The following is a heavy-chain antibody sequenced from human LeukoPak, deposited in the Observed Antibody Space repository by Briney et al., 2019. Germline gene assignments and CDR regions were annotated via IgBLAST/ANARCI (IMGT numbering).Heavy chain of an antibody. CDR3: AREGGIAVAGTYWFDP. J-gene: IGHJ5*02. CDR2: NIPIFGTA. CDR1: GGTFSIYA. V-gene: IGHV1-69*05. Sequence: GASVKVSCKASGGTFSIYAISWVRQAPGQGLEWMGRNIPIFGTANYAQKFQGRVTITTDESTSTDYMELSSLRSEDTAVYYCAREGGIAVAGTYWFDPWGQGTLVTVSS. D-gene: IGHD6-19*01.